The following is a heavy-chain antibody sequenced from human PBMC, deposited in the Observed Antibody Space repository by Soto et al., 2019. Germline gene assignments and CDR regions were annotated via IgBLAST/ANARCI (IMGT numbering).Heavy chain of an antibody. Sequence: QITLKESGPTLVKPTQTLTLTCTFSGFSLTTRGVGVGWIRQPPGKALECLALIYWDDDKRYSPSLQIRLSIXKXTSXHQVVLTMTNVDPVDTATYYCAHIPNYYQYDWFDPWGQGTLVSVSS. J-gene: IGHJ5*02. CDR3: AHIPNYYQYDWFDP. CDR2: IYWDDDK. V-gene: IGHV2-5*02. D-gene: IGHD3-16*01. CDR1: GFSLTTRGVG.